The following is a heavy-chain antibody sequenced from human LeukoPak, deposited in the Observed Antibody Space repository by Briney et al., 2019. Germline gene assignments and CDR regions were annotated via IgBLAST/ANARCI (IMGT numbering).Heavy chain of an antibody. J-gene: IGHJ3*01. V-gene: IGHV4-59*11. CDR3: ARLLDNDISGDPDTFDV. CDR1: GCSLSGHY. CDR2: VSYTGRT. D-gene: IGHD3-22*01. Sequence: SETLSLTCTVSGCSLSGHYWSWIRQPPGKRLEWIGYVSYTGRTKYNPSLQSRVTISIDTSKSQFSLKLTSVTSADTAVYSCARLLDNDISGDPDTFDVWGQGTTVIVSS.